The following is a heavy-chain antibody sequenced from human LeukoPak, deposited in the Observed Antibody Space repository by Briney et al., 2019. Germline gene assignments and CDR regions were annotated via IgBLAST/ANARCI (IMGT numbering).Heavy chain of an antibody. CDR1: GFAFSRYW. Sequence: PGGSLRLSYAGSGFAFSRYWMRWVRQAPGKGLEWVATVKEDGSEKYYVDSVKGRFTISRDNAKNSLYLQMNSLRVDDTAVYYCAGGGGYWGQGTLVTVSS. J-gene: IGHJ4*02. CDR3: AGGGGY. D-gene: IGHD3-10*01. CDR2: VKEDGSEK. V-gene: IGHV3-7*02.